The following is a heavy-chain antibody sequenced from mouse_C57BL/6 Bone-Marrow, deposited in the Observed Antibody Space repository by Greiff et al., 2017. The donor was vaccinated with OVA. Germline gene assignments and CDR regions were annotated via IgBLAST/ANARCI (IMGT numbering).Heavy chain of an antibody. D-gene: IGHD6-5*01. V-gene: IGHV1-47*01. CDR2: FHPYNDDT. CDR3: ARAGLSPYAMDY. CDR1: GYTFTTYP. Sequence: QVQLKQSGAELVKPGASVKMSCKASGYTFTTYPIEWMKQNHGKSLEWIGNFHPYNDDTKYNEKFKGKATLTVEKSSSTVYLELSRLTSAVSAVYYCARAGLSPYAMDYWGQGTSVTVSS. J-gene: IGHJ4*01.